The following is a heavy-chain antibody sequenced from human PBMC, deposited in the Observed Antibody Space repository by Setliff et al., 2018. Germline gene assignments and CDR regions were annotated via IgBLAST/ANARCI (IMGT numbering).Heavy chain of an antibody. CDR1: GYAFTDNY. Sequence: ASVKVSCKTSGYAFTDNYIHWVRQAPGQGLEWMGWINPKTGGTNLAQKFQGWVSMTRDTSITTAYMELSRLTSDDMAVYFCARSDHLVVDGFDVWGQGTTVTVSS. D-gene: IGHD3-16*01. CDR2: INPKTGGT. J-gene: IGHJ3*01. V-gene: IGHV1-2*04. CDR3: ARSDHLVVDGFDV.